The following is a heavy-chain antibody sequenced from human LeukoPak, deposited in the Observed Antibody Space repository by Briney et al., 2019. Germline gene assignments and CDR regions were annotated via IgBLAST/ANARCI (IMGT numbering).Heavy chain of an antibody. CDR1: GFTFNRYA. Sequence: GGSLRLSCAASGFTFNRYAIHWVRQAPGKGLEWVTVISSDGSDKHYADSVKGRFTISRDNSKNTLFLQMNSLRIEDTAVYYCAKDKYNFWSGSNYYYMDVWGKGTTVTVSS. V-gene: IGHV3-30-3*01. D-gene: IGHD3-3*01. CDR3: AKDKYNFWSGSNYYYMDV. J-gene: IGHJ6*03. CDR2: ISSDGSDK.